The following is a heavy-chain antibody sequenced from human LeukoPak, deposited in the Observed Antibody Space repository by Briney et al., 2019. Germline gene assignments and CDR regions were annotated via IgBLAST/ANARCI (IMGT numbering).Heavy chain of an antibody. CDR3: ARAEIDSTLDY. CDR1: GFTFSSYA. D-gene: IGHD6-13*01. V-gene: IGHV3-30-3*01. CDR2: ISYDGSNK. Sequence: GGSLRLSCAASGFTFSSYAMHWVRQAPGKGLEWVAVISYDGSNKYYADSVKGRFTISRDNSKNTLYLQMNSLRAEDTAVYYCARAEIDSTLDYWGQGTLVTVSP. J-gene: IGHJ4*02.